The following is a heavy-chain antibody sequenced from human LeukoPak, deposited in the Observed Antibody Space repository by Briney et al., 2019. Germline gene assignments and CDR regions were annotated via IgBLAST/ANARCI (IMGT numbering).Heavy chain of an antibody. V-gene: IGHV1-46*01. Sequence: ASVKVSCKASGYTFTGYYVHWVRQAPGHGLEWMGIIDPGSGTTTYAQKFQVRVTMTRDTSTNTVYMDLSSLTSEDTAVYYCARELHATYYFDYWGQGSLVTVSS. CDR2: IDPGSGTT. CDR1: GYTFTGYY. CDR3: ARELHATYYFDY. D-gene: IGHD3-10*01. J-gene: IGHJ4*02.